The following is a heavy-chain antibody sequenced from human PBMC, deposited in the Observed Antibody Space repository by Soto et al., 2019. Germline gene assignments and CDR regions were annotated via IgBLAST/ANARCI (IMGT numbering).Heavy chain of an antibody. CDR2: IGTAGDT. D-gene: IGHD6-19*01. V-gene: IGHV3-13*01. CDR1: GFTFSSYD. CDR3: ARSRSGWSYYYYGMDV. J-gene: IGHJ6*02. Sequence: HPGGSLRLSCAASGFTFSSYDMHWVRQATGKGLEWVSAIGTAGDTYYPGSVKGRFTISRENAKNSLYLQMNSLRAGDTAVYYCARSRSGWSYYYYGMDVWGQGTTVTVSS.